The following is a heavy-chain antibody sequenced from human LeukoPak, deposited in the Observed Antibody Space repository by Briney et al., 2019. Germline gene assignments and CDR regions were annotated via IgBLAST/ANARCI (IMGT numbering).Heavy chain of an antibody. J-gene: IGHJ6*02. CDR1: GFTFSSYV. D-gene: IGHD5-12*01. V-gene: IGHV3-23*01. CDR3: AKGYVSHYYYGMDV. CDR2: ISGSGGST. Sequence: GGTLRLSCAASGFTFSSYVMSWVRQAPGKGLEWVSGISGSGGSTYYADSVKGRFTISRDNSKNTLYLQMSSLRAEDTATYYCAKGYVSHYYYGMDVWGQGTTATVSS.